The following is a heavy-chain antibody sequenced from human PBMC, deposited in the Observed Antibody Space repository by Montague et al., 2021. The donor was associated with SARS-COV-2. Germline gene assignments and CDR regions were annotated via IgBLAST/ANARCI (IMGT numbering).Heavy chain of an antibody. CDR1: GDPINTYY. D-gene: IGHD6-13*01. V-gene: IGHV4-59*12. CDR2: IFYTGST. CDR3: ARQAAGSYFYYGVDV. J-gene: IGHJ6*01. Sequence: SETLSLTCTVSGDPINTYYWNWIRQPPGKGLEWLGSIFYTGSTNYNPSLKSRVTISLDTCKNQFFLKVTSVTAADTAVYYCARQAAGSYFYYGVDVWGQGTTVTVSS.